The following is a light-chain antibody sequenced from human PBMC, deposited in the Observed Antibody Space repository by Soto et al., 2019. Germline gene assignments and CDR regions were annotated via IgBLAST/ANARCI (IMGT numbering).Light chain of an antibody. CDR2: KAS. J-gene: IGKJ2*01. V-gene: IGKV1-5*03. CDR1: QSICSW. Sequence: IQMTQSPSTLSASVGDRVTITCRASQSICSWLAWYQQKPGKAPKLLIYKASSLESGVPSRFSGSGSGTEFTLTISSLQPDDFATYYCQQYNSYLYTFGQGTKLEIK. CDR3: QQYNSYLYT.